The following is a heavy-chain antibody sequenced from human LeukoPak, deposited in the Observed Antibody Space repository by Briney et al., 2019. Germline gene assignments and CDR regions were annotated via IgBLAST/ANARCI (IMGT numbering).Heavy chain of an antibody. CDR3: ARDPSYIILPHFDY. D-gene: IGHD2-2*02. Sequence: GGSLRLSCAASGFTFSSYSMNWVRQAPGKGLEWVSSISSSSSYIYYADSVKGRFTISRDNAKNSLYLQMNSLRAEATAVYYCARDPSYIILPHFDYWGQGTLVTVSS. V-gene: IGHV3-21*01. J-gene: IGHJ4*02. CDR1: GFTFSSYS. CDR2: ISSSSSYI.